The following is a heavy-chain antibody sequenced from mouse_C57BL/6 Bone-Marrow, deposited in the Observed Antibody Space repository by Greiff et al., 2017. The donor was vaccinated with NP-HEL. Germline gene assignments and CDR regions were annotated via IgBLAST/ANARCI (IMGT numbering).Heavy chain of an antibody. J-gene: IGHJ2*01. Sequence: QVQLQQPGAELVKPGASVKLSCKASGYTFTSYWMQWVKQRPGQGLEWIGEIDPSDSYTNYNQKFKGKATLTVDTSSSTAYMQLSSLTSEDSAVYYGASGTTVVANFDYWGQGTTLTVSS. V-gene: IGHV1-50*01. CDR1: GYTFTSYW. CDR3: ASGTTVVANFDY. CDR2: IDPSDSYT. D-gene: IGHD1-1*01.